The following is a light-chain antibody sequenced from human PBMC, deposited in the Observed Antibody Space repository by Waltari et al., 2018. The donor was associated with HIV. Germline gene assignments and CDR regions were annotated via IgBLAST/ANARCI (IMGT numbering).Light chain of an antibody. J-gene: IGKJ4*01. CDR1: QGIADS. CDR3: QQTYKLPLP. V-gene: IGKV1-39*01. CDR2: GAS. Sequence: VELTQSPSSLSASVGDRGTITCRASQGIADSLSWFQLKSNKAPKLLIYGASSLQSGVPPRFRGSGSDTEFTLTIANLQPEDFATYYGQQTYKLPLPFGGGTTLDVK.